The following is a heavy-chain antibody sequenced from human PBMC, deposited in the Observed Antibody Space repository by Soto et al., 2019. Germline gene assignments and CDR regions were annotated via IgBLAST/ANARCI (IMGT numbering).Heavy chain of an antibody. CDR3: VRDRTEYGSYGSSYYDVFDI. CDR1: GFTFNAYW. D-gene: IGHD6-6*01. V-gene: IGHV3-7*05. Sequence: EVQLVESGGGLVQPGGSLRLSCAASGFTFNAYWMTWVRQAPGKGLEWVANINRDGTEKNYVDSVKGRFTVSRDNAKNSLHPQMYSLRAEDTAVYYCVRDRTEYGSYGSSYYDVFDIWGQGTKVTVSS. J-gene: IGHJ3*02. CDR2: INRDGTEK.